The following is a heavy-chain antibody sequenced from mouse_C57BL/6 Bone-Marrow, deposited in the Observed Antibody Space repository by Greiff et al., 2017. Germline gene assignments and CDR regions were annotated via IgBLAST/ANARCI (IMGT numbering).Heavy chain of an antibody. CDR1: GYTFTSYW. J-gene: IGHJ4*01. Sequence: VKLQQPGAELVKPGASVKLSCKASGYTFTSYWMPWVKQRPGRGLEWIGRIDPNCGGTKYNETFQSHGTLIVDNPSSAAYMQLSILTSEDAAVYYCARSSVATTGTPYYYAIDYWGKGTSVTVSS. CDR3: ARSSVATTGTPYYYAIDY. V-gene: IGHV1-72*01. D-gene: IGHD1-1*01. CDR2: IDPNCGGT.